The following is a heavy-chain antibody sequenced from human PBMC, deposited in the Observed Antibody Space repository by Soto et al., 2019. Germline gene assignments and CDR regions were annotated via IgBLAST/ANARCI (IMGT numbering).Heavy chain of an antibody. Sequence: VQLQESGPGLVKASETLSLTCTVSGGSLSGGSYYWNWIRQPPGKQMEWIGYIYDSGATKYNPSLKSRVTISQDTSKNQVSLKMNSVTPSDTAVYYCARDWGPYWFDPWGQGILVTVSS. J-gene: IGHJ5*02. V-gene: IGHV4-61*01. D-gene: IGHD3-16*01. CDR2: IYDSGAT. CDR1: GGSLSGGSYY. CDR3: ARDWGPYWFDP.